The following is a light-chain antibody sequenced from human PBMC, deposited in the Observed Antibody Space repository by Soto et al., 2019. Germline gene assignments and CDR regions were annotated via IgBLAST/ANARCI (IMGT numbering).Light chain of an antibody. V-gene: IGKV1-39*01. CDR1: QPISSH. J-gene: IGKJ1*01. CDR2: AGS. Sequence: DVPLSLSPFSLSASVGARVPITCRARQPISSHLTWFQQKPGKAPRLLIYAGSRLLGGVPLRFSASESGTDFTLTINSLEPEDFAAYYCQKRHNWPRTFGQGTKVDIK. CDR3: QKRHNWPRT.